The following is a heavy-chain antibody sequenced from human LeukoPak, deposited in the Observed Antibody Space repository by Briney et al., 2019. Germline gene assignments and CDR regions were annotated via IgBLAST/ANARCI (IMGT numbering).Heavy chain of an antibody. J-gene: IGHJ6*02. CDR3: ARDRVTSAMDV. D-gene: IGHD5-18*01. CDR2: IWYDGSNK. Sequence: GRSLRLSCAASGFTFSSCGMHWVRQAAGKGLGWVAVIWYDGSNKYYADSVKGRFTISRDNSKNTLYLQMNSLRAEDTAVYYCARDRVTSAMDVWGQGTTVTVSS. V-gene: IGHV3-33*01. CDR1: GFTFSSCG.